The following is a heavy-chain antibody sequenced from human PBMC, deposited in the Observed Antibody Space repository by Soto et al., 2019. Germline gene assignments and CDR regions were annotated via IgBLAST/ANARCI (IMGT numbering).Heavy chain of an antibody. J-gene: IGHJ3*02. CDR1: GGSISSYY. CDR2: IYTSGST. Sequence: LTCTVSGGSISSYYWSWIRQPAGKGLEWIGRIYTSGSTNYNPSLKSRVTMSVDTSKNQFSLKLSPVTAADTAVYYCARAGTTVTTLWRAFDIWGQGTMVTVSS. CDR3: ARAGTTVTTLWRAFDI. D-gene: IGHD4-17*01. V-gene: IGHV4-4*07.